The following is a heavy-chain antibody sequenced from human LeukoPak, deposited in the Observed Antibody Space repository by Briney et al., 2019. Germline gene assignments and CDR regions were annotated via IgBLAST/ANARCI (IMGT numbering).Heavy chain of an antibody. J-gene: IGHJ6*02. Sequence: GGSLRLSCAASGFTFSSYAMHWVRQAPGKGLEWVANIKQDGSEKYYVDSVKGRFTISRDNAKNSLYLQMNSLRAEDTAVYYCARDLGYSSSWYDYYYGMDVWGQGTTVTVSS. CDR3: ARDLGYSSSWYDYYYGMDV. CDR1: GFTFSSYA. CDR2: IKQDGSEK. V-gene: IGHV3-7*01. D-gene: IGHD6-13*01.